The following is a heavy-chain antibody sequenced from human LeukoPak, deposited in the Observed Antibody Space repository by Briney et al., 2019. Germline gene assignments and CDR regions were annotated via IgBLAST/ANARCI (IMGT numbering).Heavy chain of an antibody. CDR2: ISYTGNTI. D-gene: IGHD6-25*01. Sequence: QPGGSLRLSCEASGFLFSSYNMNWVRQAPGKGLEWVSYISYTGNTIYYADSVEGRLTLSRDNAKNSLILQLTSLRMEHTAVYYCVSMTHSGNSFDNWGRGTLVIVSS. J-gene: IGHJ4*02. CDR1: GFLFSSYN. CDR3: VSMTHSGNSFDN. V-gene: IGHV3-48*01.